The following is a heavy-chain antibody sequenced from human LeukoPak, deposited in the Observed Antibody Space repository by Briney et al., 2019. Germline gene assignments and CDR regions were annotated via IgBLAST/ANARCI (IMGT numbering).Heavy chain of an antibody. Sequence: GGPLRLSCAVSGFTFSSYGMSWVRQAPGKGLEWVSSISSGGNYMSYADSLKGRVSISRDNPKNSLFLDMSRLRAEDTAMYYCVRGDFHSGHWGQGALVIVSS. CDR1: GFTFSSYG. CDR3: VRGDFHSGH. V-gene: IGHV3-21*04. D-gene: IGHD2-21*02. CDR2: ISSGGNYM. J-gene: IGHJ4*02.